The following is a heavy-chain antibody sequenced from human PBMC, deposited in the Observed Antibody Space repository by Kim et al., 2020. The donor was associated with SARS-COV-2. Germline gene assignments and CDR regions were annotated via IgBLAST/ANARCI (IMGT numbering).Heavy chain of an antibody. Sequence: RIYYADSVKGRLTLSRDNSKNSLYLQMHSLRAEDTALYYCTTGGPKSFDYWGQGTLVTVSS. CDR3: TTGGPKSFDY. CDR2: RI. J-gene: IGHJ4*02. D-gene: IGHD3-16*01. V-gene: IGHV3-43*01.